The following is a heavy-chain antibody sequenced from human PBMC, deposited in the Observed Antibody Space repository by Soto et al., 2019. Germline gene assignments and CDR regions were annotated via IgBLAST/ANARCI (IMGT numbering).Heavy chain of an antibody. CDR3: ARGMGSYGEIDY. J-gene: IGHJ4*02. D-gene: IGHD4-17*01. Sequence: SETLSLTCTVSGGSISSSSYYWGWIRQPPGKGLEWIGSIYYSGSTYYNPSLKSRVAISVDTSKNQFSLKLSSVTAADTAVYYCARGMGSYGEIDYWGQGTLVTVSS. CDR2: IYYSGST. CDR1: GGSISSSSYY. V-gene: IGHV4-39*01.